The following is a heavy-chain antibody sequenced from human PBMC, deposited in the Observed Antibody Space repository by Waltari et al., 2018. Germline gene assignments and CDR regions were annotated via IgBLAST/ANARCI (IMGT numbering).Heavy chain of an antibody. Sequence: EVQLVESGGGWVQPGRSLRLSCLTSGFPFDDYAMHWVRQAPGKGLEWVSGISYKGGTKGDADSVKGRFTISRDNTKNSLYLQMNSLRREDTAVYYCARDQDYNFWRGMDVWGQGTTVIVSS. CDR2: ISYKGGTK. CDR3: ARDQDYNFWRGMDV. CDR1: GFPFDDYA. V-gene: IGHV3-9*01. D-gene: IGHD3-3*01. J-gene: IGHJ6*02.